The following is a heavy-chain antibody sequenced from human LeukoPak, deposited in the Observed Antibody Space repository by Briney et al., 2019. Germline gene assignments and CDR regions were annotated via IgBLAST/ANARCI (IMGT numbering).Heavy chain of an antibody. Sequence: ASVKVSCKASGYTFTSYGISWVRQAPGQGLEWMGWISAYNGNTNYAQKLQGRVTMTTDTSTSTAYMELRSLRSDDTAVYYCARDGVSGPLSTNWFDPWGQGTLVTVSS. CDR1: GYTFTSYG. D-gene: IGHD3-16*02. J-gene: IGHJ5*02. V-gene: IGHV1-18*01. CDR3: ARDGVSGPLSTNWFDP. CDR2: ISAYNGNT.